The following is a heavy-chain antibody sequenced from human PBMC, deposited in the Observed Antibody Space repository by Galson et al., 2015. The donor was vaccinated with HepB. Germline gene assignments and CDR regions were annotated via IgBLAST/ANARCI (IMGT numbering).Heavy chain of an antibody. D-gene: IGHD3-22*01. V-gene: IGHV3-30*03. Sequence: SLRLSCAASGFTFSSYGMHWVRQAPGKGLEWVAVISYDGSNKYYADSVKGRFTISRDNSKNTLYLQMNSLRAEDTAVYYCARDARNYYDSSGYPDLGAFDIWGQGTMVTVSS. J-gene: IGHJ3*02. CDR2: ISYDGSNK. CDR1: GFTFSSYG. CDR3: ARDARNYYDSSGYPDLGAFDI.